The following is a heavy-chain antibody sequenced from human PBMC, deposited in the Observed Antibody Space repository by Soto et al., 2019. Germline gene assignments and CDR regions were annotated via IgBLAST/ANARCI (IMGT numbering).Heavy chain of an antibody. V-gene: IGHV4-59*08. J-gene: IGHJ5*02. CDR1: GGSISSYY. CDR3: ARSTDFWSGYNNWFDP. CDR2: IYYSGST. Sequence: TLSLTCTVSGGSISSYYWSWIRQPPGKGLEWIGYIYYSGSTNYNPSLKSRVTISVDTSKNQFSLKLSSVTAADTAVYYCARSTDFWSGYNNWFDPWGQGTLVTVSS. D-gene: IGHD3-3*01.